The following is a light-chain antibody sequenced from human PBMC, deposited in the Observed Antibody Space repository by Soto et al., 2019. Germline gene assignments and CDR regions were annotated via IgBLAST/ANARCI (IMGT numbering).Light chain of an antibody. V-gene: IGKV1-39*01. CDR1: QTISTY. CDR2: VAS. Sequence: DIQMTQSPSSLSASVGDRVTITCRASQTISTYLNWYQQTPGKAPKLLIYVASSLQSGVPSRFSGSGSGTDFTFTISSLQPEDFATYFCQQSYSTPYTFGQGTKLEIK. CDR3: QQSYSTPYT. J-gene: IGKJ2*01.